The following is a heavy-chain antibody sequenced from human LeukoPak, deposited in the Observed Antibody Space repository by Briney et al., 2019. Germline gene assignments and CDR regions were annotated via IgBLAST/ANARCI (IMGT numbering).Heavy chain of an antibody. CDR1: GFTFSSYA. V-gene: IGHV3-23*01. Sequence: GGSLRLSCAASGFTFSSYAMSWVRQAPGKGLEWVSAISGSGGSTYYADSVKGRFTISRDNSKNTLYLQMNSLRAEDTAVYYCAKFNPLRFLEWLRGYFDYWGQGTLVTVSS. CDR3: AKFNPLRFLEWLRGYFDY. D-gene: IGHD3-3*01. J-gene: IGHJ4*02. CDR2: ISGSGGST.